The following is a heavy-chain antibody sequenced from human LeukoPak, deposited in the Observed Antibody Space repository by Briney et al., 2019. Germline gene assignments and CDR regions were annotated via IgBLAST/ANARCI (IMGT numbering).Heavy chain of an antibody. D-gene: IGHD6-19*01. CDR2: IYYSGST. CDR1: GGSISSSSYY. J-gene: IGHJ4*02. Sequence: SETLSLTCTVSGGSISSSSYYWGWIRQPPGKGLEWIGSIYYSGSTYYNPSLKSRVTISVDTSKNQFSLKLSSVTAADTAVYYCARQAVAGFEYYFDYWGQGTLVTVSS. CDR3: ARQAVAGFEYYFDY. V-gene: IGHV4-39*01.